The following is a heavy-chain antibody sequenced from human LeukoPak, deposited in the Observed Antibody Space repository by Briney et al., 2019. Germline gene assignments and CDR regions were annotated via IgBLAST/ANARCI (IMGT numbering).Heavy chain of an antibody. V-gene: IGHV4-59*01. CDR2: VYYSGST. J-gene: IGHJ3*02. D-gene: IGHD3-16*01. Sequence: ASETLSLTCTVSGGSISSYFWSWLRQPPGKGLEWFGYVYYSGSTNYNPSLKSRVTISVDTSKKQFSLKLSSATAADTAVYYCARVLDLSKRGLDAFDIWGQGTMVTVSS. CDR1: GGSISSYF. CDR3: ARVLDLSKRGLDAFDI.